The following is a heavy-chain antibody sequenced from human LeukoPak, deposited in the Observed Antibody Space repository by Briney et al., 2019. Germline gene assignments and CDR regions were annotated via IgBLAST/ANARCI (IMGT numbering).Heavy chain of an antibody. J-gene: IGHJ4*02. CDR2: INPSSGGT. CDR1: GYKFTSYY. CDR3: ARDLYYGSGAYYNGWDY. D-gene: IGHD3-10*01. V-gene: IGHV1-46*01. Sequence: ASVKVSCKASGYKFTSYYMHWVRQAPGQGLAWMGIINPSSGGTTYAQKFQGRVTMTRDTSTSTVYMDLSGLRSEDTAVYYCARDLYYGSGAYYNGWDYWGQGTLVTVSS.